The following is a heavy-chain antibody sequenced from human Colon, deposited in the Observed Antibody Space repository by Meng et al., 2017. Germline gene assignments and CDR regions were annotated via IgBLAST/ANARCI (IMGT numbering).Heavy chain of an antibody. J-gene: IGHJ4*02. Sequence: HVQLPGAGPGLVKASQTLSLTCTVSGGSISSGDYYWSWVRQPPGKGLEWIGYIYYSGSTYYNPSLKSRVTISVDTSKNQFSLKLSSVTAADTAVYYCARGPTTYFDYWGQGTLVTVSS. CDR1: GGSISSGDYY. CDR2: IYYSGST. CDR3: ARGPTTYFDY. V-gene: IGHV4-30-4*01. D-gene: IGHD4-17*01.